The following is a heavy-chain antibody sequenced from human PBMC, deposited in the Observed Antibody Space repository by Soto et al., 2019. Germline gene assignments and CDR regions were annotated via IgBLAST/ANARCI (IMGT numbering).Heavy chain of an antibody. CDR2: INPSGGST. Sequence: QVQLVQSGAEVKKPGASVKVSCKASGYIFTNHYIHWVRQAPGQGLEWMGIINPSGGSTNYLQKFQGRVTITKDTSTSTVYRELSSLRSEEPAVYFCGRADYYDSSGFYYDYWGQGTLVTVSS. CDR1: GYIFTNHY. V-gene: IGHV1-46*01. CDR3: GRADYYDSSGFYYDY. J-gene: IGHJ4*02. D-gene: IGHD3-22*01.